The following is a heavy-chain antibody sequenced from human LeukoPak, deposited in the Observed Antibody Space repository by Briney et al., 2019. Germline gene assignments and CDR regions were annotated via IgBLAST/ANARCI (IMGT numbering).Heavy chain of an antibody. CDR3: ARGGDYGDLYYFDY. D-gene: IGHD4-17*01. Sequence: VASVKVSCKASGYTFTGYYMHWVRQAPGQGLEWMGWINPNSGGTNYAQKFQGRVTMTRDTSISTAYMELSRLRSDDTAVYYCARGGDYGDLYYFDYWGQGTLVTVSS. CDR2: INPNSGGT. CDR1: GYTFTGYY. J-gene: IGHJ4*02. V-gene: IGHV1-2*02.